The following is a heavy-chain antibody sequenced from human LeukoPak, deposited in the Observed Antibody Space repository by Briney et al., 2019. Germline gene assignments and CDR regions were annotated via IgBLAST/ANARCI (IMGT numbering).Heavy chain of an antibody. J-gene: IGHJ4*02. V-gene: IGHV4-59*11. D-gene: IGHD3-10*01. Sequence: SETLSLTCTVSGGSISGQYWSLIRQPPGKGLEWIGYIYYTGITRYNPSLKSRVTISVDKSKNQFSLRLTSVTAADTAVYYCARVSFHYHSGNYGWYFDSWGQGTLVTVSS. CDR2: IYYTGIT. CDR1: GGSISGQY. CDR3: ARVSFHYHSGNYGWYFDS.